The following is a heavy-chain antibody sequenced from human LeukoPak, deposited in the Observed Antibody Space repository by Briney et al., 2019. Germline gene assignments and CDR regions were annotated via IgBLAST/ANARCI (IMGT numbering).Heavy chain of an antibody. CDR1: GYLYSLYD. Sequence: GVSLRLFCGASGYLYSLYDMHWAREAPGKALVWISYISCSGSTKYYADSVKGRFTISSDTSKNTLYLQMNSLRAEDTAVYYCAGDLSPVVRASPMGYWGQGTLVTVSS. CDR3: AGDLSPVVRASPMGY. CDR2: ISCSGSTK. J-gene: IGHJ4*02. V-gene: IGHV3-48*03. D-gene: IGHD3-10*01.